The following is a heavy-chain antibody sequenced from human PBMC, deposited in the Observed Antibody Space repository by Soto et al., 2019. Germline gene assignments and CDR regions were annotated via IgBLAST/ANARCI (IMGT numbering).Heavy chain of an antibody. CDR3: ASLYCTNGVCYTGDYYVMDV. J-gene: IGHJ6*02. Sequence: SETLSLTCTVSGGSISSSSYYWGWIRQPPGKGLEWIGSIYYSGSTYYNPSLKSRVTISVDTSKNQFSLKLSSVTAADTAVYYCASLYCTNGVCYTGDYYVMDVWGQGTTVTVSS. CDR1: GGSISSSSYY. V-gene: IGHV4-39*01. CDR2: IYYSGST. D-gene: IGHD2-8*01.